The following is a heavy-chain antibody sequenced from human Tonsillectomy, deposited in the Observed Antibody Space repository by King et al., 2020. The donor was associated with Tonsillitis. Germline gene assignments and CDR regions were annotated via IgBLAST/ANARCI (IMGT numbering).Heavy chain of an antibody. CDR3: ARDLDWAFDY. V-gene: IGHV3-48*01. D-gene: IGHD3/OR15-3a*01. J-gene: IGHJ4*02. CDR2: ITTSMVIL. Sequence: VQLVESGGGLVQPGGSLRLSCVASGFTFSRYTMNWVRQAPGKGLEWVSYITTSMVILEYADSLKGRFTISRDNAKNSLYLQMNSLRAEDTAVYYCARDLDWAFDYWGPGTLVTVSS. CDR1: GFTFSRYT.